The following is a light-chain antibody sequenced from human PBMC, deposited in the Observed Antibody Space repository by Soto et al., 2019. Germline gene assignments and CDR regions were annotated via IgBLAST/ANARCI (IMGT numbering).Light chain of an antibody. Sequence: QSVLTQPPSASGSPGQSVTISCTGTSSDVGGNNFVSWYQHHPGKAPKLMIYQVSKRPSGVPDRFSGSKSGNTASLTVSGLQAEDEADYYCSSYAGSNNFVFGTGTKVTVL. V-gene: IGLV2-8*01. CDR1: SSDVGGNNF. J-gene: IGLJ1*01. CDR2: QVS. CDR3: SSYAGSNNFV.